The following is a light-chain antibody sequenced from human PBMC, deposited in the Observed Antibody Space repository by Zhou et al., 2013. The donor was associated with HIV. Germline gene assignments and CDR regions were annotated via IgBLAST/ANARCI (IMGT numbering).Light chain of an antibody. V-gene: IGKV1-8*01. J-gene: IGKJ1*01. CDR3: QQYHDYPWT. CDR1: QGISSY. CDR2: AAS. Sequence: AIQLTQSPSSLSASTGDRVTITCRASQGISSYLAWYQQKPGKAPKLLIYAASTLQSGVPSRFSGSGSETDFTLTISGLQPDDFATYFCQQYHDYPWTFGQGT.